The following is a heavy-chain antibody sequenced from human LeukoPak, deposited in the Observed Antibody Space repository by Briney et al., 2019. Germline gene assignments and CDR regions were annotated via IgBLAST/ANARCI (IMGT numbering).Heavy chain of an antibody. Sequence: GGSLRLSCAASGFTFSTYSMKWVRQAPGKGLEWVSYISDSSAMYYADSVRGRFTISRENDKNSLFLQMNSLRAEDTAVYYCARDLKYSSGWYLGYWGQGTLVTVSS. CDR1: GFTFSTYS. CDR2: ISDSSAM. J-gene: IGHJ4*02. D-gene: IGHD6-19*01. CDR3: ARDLKYSSGWYLGY. V-gene: IGHV3-48*01.